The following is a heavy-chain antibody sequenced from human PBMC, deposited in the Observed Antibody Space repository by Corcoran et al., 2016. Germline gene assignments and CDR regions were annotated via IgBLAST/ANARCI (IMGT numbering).Heavy chain of an antibody. CDR2: INSDGSKT. CDR3: ATWGSCSGGSCFPP. D-gene: IGHD2-15*01. Sequence: VQLVESGGGLVQPGGSLRLSCAASGFTFRSYWLHWVRQVPGKGLVVVSRINSDGSKTSDADSVKARTTISRDNTKTRLYVKMNSLRAEETAVYYCATWGSCSGGSCFPPWGQGTLVTVSS. J-gene: IGHJ5*02. V-gene: IGHV3-74*02. CDR1: GFTFRSYW.